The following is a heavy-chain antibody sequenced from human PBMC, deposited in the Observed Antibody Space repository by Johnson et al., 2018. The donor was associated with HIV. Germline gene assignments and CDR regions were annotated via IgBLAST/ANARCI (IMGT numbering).Heavy chain of an antibody. CDR2: IRYDGSNK. Sequence: QVQLVESGGGLVQPGRSLRLSCAASGFTFSSYAMHWVRQAPGKGLEWVAFIRYDGSNKYFADSVKGRFTISRDDSKNTLYLQMNSLKTEDTAVYYCTREWELIWYAFDIWGQGTMVTVSS. J-gene: IGHJ3*02. V-gene: IGHV3-33*08. CDR3: TREWELIWYAFDI. D-gene: IGHD3-10*01. CDR1: GFTFSSYA.